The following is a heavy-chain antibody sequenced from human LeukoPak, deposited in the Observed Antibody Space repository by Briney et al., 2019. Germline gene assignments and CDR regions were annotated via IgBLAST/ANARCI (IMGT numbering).Heavy chain of an antibody. Sequence: SETLSLTCSVSGGSIGDDYWGWIRQSPGSGLEWNGYIYISETTTYNPSLEGRVTISVDKAKNQVTLKLRSVTAADTAVYYCARQYLYNWFDFWGQGTLVIVSS. J-gene: IGHJ5*01. CDR3: ARQYLYNWFDF. V-gene: IGHV4-59*08. CDR1: GGSIGDDY. CDR2: IYISETT.